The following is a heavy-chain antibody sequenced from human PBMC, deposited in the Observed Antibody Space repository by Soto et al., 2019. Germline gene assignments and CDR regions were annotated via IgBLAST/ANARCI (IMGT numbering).Heavy chain of an antibody. V-gene: IGHV3-23*04. CDR1: GFTFSSYS. D-gene: IGHD3-10*01. Sequence: EVQLVESGGGLVKPGGSLRLSCAASGFTFSSYSMNWVRQAPGQGLEWVSAISGSGGSTYYADSVKGRFTISRDNSKNTLYLQMNSLRAEDTAVYYCAKADGSGPEAFRIWGQGTMVTVSS. CDR3: AKADGSGPEAFRI. J-gene: IGHJ3*02. CDR2: ISGSGGST.